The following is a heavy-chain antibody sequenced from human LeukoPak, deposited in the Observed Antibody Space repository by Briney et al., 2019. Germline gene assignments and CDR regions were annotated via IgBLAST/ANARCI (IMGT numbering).Heavy chain of an antibody. V-gene: IGHV3-48*03. CDR3: AELGITMIGGV. J-gene: IGHJ6*04. CDR2: IVGSGDNK. CDR1: GFTFSSYN. Sequence: GGSLSLSCAASGFTFSSYNMNWVRQAPGKGLEWVSYIVGSGDNKQYADSVRGRFTISRDNAKNSLYLQMNSLRAEDTAVYYCAELGITMIGGVWGKGTTVTISS. D-gene: IGHD3-10*02.